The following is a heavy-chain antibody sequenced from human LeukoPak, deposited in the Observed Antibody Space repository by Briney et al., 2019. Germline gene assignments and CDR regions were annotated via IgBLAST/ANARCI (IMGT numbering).Heavy chain of an antibody. V-gene: IGHV3-21*06. J-gene: IGHJ6*03. CDR1: GFTFSNHS. CDR3: ARDASLIIEDSTAPQAEGEYSVVYFYYYMDV. CDR2: ISDSGNYI. Sequence: KPGGSLRLSCAVSGFTFSNHSMNWVRQAPGKGLEWVSSISDSGNYIVYADSVKGRFTISRDNAKNSLYLQMNSLRAEDTAVYYCARDASLIIEDSTAPQAEGEYSVVYFYYYMDVWGKGTTVTVSS. D-gene: IGHD1-1*01.